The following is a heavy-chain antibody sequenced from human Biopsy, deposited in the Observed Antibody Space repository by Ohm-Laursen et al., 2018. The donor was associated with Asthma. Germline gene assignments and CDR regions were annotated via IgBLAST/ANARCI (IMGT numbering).Heavy chain of an antibody. J-gene: IGHJ4*02. CDR1: GGSFSNFA. CDR2: ILTKFDIT. CDR3: ARSYDTDSYPVLVLDY. V-gene: IGHV1-69*04. D-gene: IGHD3-22*01. Sequence: SSVKVSCNASGGSFSNFAFSWVRQAPGHGLEWMGTILTKFDITSYAEKFQGRVTITADKSTSTTYMELSRLRSEDTAVYYCARSYDTDSYPVLVLDYWGQGTLVTVSS.